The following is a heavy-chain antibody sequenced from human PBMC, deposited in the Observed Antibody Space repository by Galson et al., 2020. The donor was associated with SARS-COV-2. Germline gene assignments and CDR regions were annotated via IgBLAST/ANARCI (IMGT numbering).Heavy chain of an antibody. D-gene: IGHD5-12*01. Sequence: SVKVSCKASGGTFSSYAISWVRQAPGQGLEWMGGIIPIFGTANYAQKFQGRVTITADESTSTAYMELSSLRSEDTAVYYCAREFGPSRDGYRGRFDYWGQGTLVTVSS. CDR3: AREFGPSRDGYRGRFDY. J-gene: IGHJ4*02. CDR1: GGTFSSYA. V-gene: IGHV1-69*13. CDR2: IIPIFGTA.